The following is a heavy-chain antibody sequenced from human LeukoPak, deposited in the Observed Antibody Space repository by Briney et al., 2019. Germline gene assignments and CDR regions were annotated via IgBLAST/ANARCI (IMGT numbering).Heavy chain of an antibody. CDR3: ATTLNIATPGHL. V-gene: IGHV3-7*01. CDR2: IKQDGSEK. Sequence: GGSLRLSCAASGFTFSSYWMSWVRQAPGKGLEWVANIKQDGSEKYYVDSVKGRFTISRDNAKNSLYLQMSSLRAEDTGIYYCATTLNIATPGHLWGQGTLVTVSS. CDR1: GFTFSSYW. J-gene: IGHJ4*02. D-gene: IGHD6-13*01.